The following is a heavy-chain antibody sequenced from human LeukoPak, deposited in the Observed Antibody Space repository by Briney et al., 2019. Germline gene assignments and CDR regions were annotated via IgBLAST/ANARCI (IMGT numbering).Heavy chain of an antibody. CDR2: ISYDGSNK. Sequence: PGGSLRLSCAASGFTFSSYAMHWVRQAPGKGLEWVAVISYDGSNKYYADSVKGRFTISRDNSKNTLYLQMNSLRAEDTAVYYCARVGYPFHFDYWGQGTLVTVSS. V-gene: IGHV3-30*04. D-gene: IGHD3-22*01. CDR3: ARVGYPFHFDY. CDR1: GFTFSSYA. J-gene: IGHJ4*02.